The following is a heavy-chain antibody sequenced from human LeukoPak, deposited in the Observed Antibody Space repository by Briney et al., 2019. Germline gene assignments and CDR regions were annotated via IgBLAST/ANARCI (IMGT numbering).Heavy chain of an antibody. CDR1: GGSISSYY. V-gene: IGHV4-59*01. Sequence: PSETLSLTCTVSGGSISSYYWSWIRQPPGKGLEWIGYIYYSGSTNYNPSLKSRVTISVDTSKNQFSLKLSSVTAADTAVYYCARDSLYSGYESVDWGQGTLVTVSS. J-gene: IGHJ4*02. CDR3: ARDSLYSGYESVD. D-gene: IGHD5-12*01. CDR2: IYYSGST.